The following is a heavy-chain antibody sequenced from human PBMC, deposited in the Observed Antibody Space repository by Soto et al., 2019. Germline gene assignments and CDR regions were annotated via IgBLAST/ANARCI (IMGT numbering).Heavy chain of an antibody. CDR1: GFTFSSYS. V-gene: IGHV3-21*01. CDR2: ISSSSSYI. J-gene: IGHJ4*02. Sequence: EVQLVESGGGLVKPGGSLRLSCAASGFTFSSYSMNWVRQAPGKGLELVSSISSSSSYIYYADSVKGRFTISRDNAKNSMYLQMNSLRAEDTAVYYCAREERGYSFSWYDTFDYWGQGTMVTVSS. CDR3: AREERGYSFSWYDTFDY. D-gene: IGHD6-13*01.